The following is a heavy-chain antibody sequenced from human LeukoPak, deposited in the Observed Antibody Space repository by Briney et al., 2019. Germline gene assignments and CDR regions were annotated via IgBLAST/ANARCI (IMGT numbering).Heavy chain of an antibody. J-gene: IGHJ6*03. Sequence: ETLSLTCTVSGGSISIYYWNWIRQPAGKGPEWIGRIFTSGITNYDPSLKSRVTMSVDTSKNQFSLNLSSVTAADTAVYYCARESSGNYYNPLGYMDVWGKGTTVTVSS. CDR3: ARESSGNYYNPLGYMDV. V-gene: IGHV4-4*07. CDR2: IFTSGIT. D-gene: IGHD3-10*01. CDR1: GGSISIYY.